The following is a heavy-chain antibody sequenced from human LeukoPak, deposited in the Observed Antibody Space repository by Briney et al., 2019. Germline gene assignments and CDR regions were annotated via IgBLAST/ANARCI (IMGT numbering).Heavy chain of an antibody. Sequence: PGGSLRLSCAASGFTFSSYSMNWVRQALGKGLEWVSYISSSSSTIYYADSVKGRFTISRDNAKNSLYLQMNSLRAEDTAVYYCARDPHSSSWYYYYYYYMDVWDKGTTVTVSS. CDR1: GFTFSSYS. CDR3: ARDPHSSSWYYYYYYYMDV. J-gene: IGHJ6*03. D-gene: IGHD6-13*01. V-gene: IGHV3-48*04. CDR2: ISSSSSTI.